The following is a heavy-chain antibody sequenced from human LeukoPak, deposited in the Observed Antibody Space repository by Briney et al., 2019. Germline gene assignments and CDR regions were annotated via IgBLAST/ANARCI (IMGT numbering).Heavy chain of an antibody. J-gene: IGHJ5*02. V-gene: IGHV4-61*02. CDR2: ISSSGST. CDR1: GDSISSGDYY. Sequence: PSETLSLTCTVSGDSISSGDYYWSWIRQPAGKGLEWIGRISSSGSTNYNPSLKSRVTISVDTSKNQFSLKLSSVTAADTAVYYCARGSGANYYGSGRSFPFDPWGQGTLVTVSS. D-gene: IGHD3-10*01. CDR3: ARGSGANYYGSGRSFPFDP.